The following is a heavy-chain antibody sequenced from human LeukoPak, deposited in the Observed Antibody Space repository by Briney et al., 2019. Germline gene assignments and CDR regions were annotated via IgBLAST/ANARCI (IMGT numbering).Heavy chain of an antibody. CDR2: INSDGRTT. CDR1: GFTFCTYW. CDR3: GSPRTCSGRNVLDM. Sequence: GGSLRLSCTAAGFTFCTYWRHWVRQVPGKGLVWVSRINSDGRTTGYADSVKGRFTISRDNAKNTLYLQMNSLRVEDTAVYYCGSPRTCSGRNVLDMWGQGTMVTVSS. D-gene: IGHD3-10*02. V-gene: IGHV3-74*01. J-gene: IGHJ3*02.